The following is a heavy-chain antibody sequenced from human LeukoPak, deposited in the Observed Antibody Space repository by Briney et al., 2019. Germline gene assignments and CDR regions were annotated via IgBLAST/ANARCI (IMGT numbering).Heavy chain of an antibody. V-gene: IGHV1-2*02. J-gene: IGHJ4*02. D-gene: IGHD5-24*01. CDR3: ARVPEMATIIDPFFDY. CDR1: GYTFTVYY. Sequence: GASVTVSCKASGYTFTVYYMHWVRQAPGQGLEWMGWINPNSGGTNYAQKFQGRVTMTRDTSISTAYMELSRLRSDDTAVYYCARVPEMATIIDPFFDYWGQGTLVTVSS. CDR2: INPNSGGT.